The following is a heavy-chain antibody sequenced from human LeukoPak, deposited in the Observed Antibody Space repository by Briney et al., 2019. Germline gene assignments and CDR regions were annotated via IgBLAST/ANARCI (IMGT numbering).Heavy chain of an antibody. CDR3: ARVPSFGIAAARGAFDI. D-gene: IGHD6-13*01. CDR2: INPNSGGT. Sequence: ASVKVSCKASGYTFTGYHMHWVRQAPGQGLEWMGWINPNSGGTNYAQKFQGRVTMTRDTSISTAYMELSRLRSDDTAVYYCARVPSFGIAAARGAFDIWGQGTMVTVSS. V-gene: IGHV1-2*02. J-gene: IGHJ3*02. CDR1: GYTFTGYH.